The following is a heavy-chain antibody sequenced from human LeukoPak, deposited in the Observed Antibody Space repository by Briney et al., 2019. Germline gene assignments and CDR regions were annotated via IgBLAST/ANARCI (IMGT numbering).Heavy chain of an antibody. Sequence: GGSLRLSCAASGFTFSSYWMHWVRQAPGKGLVWVSRINSDGSSTSYADSVKGRFTISRDNAKNTLYLQTNSLRAEDTAVYYCARDGYNLDTFDIWGQGTMVTVSS. J-gene: IGHJ3*02. CDR2: INSDGSST. CDR3: ARDGYNLDTFDI. D-gene: IGHD5-24*01. V-gene: IGHV3-74*01. CDR1: GFTFSSYW.